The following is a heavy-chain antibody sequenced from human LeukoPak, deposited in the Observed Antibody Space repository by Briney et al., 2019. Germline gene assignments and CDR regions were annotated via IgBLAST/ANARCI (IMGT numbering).Heavy chain of an antibody. CDR2: ISNDGNEK. J-gene: IGHJ4*01. CDR1: GFTFSAYV. D-gene: IGHD2-8*02. V-gene: IGHV3-30*04. CDR3: VRDGGYTGGWTYGAGDY. Sequence: PGGSLRLSCAASGFTFSAYVMHWVRQAPGKGLECVAVISNDGNEKYYADSVKGRFSISRDNSKNTLNLQMSSLRTEDTAVYYCVRDGGYTGGWTYGAGDYWGQGNLVTVSS.